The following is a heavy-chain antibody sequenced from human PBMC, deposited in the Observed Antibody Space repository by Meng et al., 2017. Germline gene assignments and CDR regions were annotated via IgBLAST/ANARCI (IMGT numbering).Heavy chain of an antibody. CDR1: GGSISSSNW. J-gene: IGHJ6*01. CDR2: IYHSGCT. Sequence: SETLSLTCAVSGGSISSSNWWSWVRQPPGKGLEWIGVIYHSGCTNYNPSLKSRVTRSVDKSKNQFPLKLRSVTAEDKAVYYCARGLARGYSSSWGNYHYGKDVCRQAIT. CDR3: ARGLARGYSSSWGNYHYGKDV. V-gene: IGHV4-4*02. D-gene: IGHD6-13*01.